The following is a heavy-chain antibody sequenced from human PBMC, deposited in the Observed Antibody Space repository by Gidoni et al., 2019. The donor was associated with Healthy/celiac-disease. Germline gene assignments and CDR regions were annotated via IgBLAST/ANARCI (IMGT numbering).Heavy chain of an antibody. CDR3: ARHCKVVVPAAIGWFDP. CDR2: SFYSGST. Sequence: QLQLQESGPGLVTPSETLSLTCTVSGGSISSSSYYWGWIRQPPGKGLEWIGSSFYSGSTYYNPSLKSRVTISVDTSKNQFSLKLSSVTAADTAVYYCARHCKVVVPAAIGWFDPWGQGTLVTVSS. D-gene: IGHD2-2*01. J-gene: IGHJ5*02. CDR1: GGSISSSSYY. V-gene: IGHV4-39*01.